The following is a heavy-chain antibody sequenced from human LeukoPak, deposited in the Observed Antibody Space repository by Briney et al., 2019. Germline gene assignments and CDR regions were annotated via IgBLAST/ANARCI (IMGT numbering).Heavy chain of an antibody. CDR1: GFTFSSYW. Sequence: GGSLRLSCAASGFTFSSYWMHWVRQAPGKGLEWVSGINWNGGSTGYADSVKGRFTISRDNAKNSLYLQMNSLRAEDTALYYCATFFKDSSGYYYRDYWGQGTLVTVSS. CDR3: ATFFKDSSGYYYRDY. D-gene: IGHD3-22*01. V-gene: IGHV3-20*04. CDR2: INWNGGST. J-gene: IGHJ4*02.